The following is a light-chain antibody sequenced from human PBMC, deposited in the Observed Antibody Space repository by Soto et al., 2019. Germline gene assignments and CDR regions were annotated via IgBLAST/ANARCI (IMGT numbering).Light chain of an antibody. Sequence: DIVMTQSPATLSVSPGERATLSCRASQSVSTNLAWYQQKPGQAPRLLILGATTRATGIPVRFSGSGSGRQFTLIINSLQSEDLAVYHCHLYNDGPGGTFGQGTKVEFK. V-gene: IGKV3-15*01. CDR1: QSVSTN. CDR2: GAT. CDR3: HLYNDGPGGT. J-gene: IGKJ1*01.